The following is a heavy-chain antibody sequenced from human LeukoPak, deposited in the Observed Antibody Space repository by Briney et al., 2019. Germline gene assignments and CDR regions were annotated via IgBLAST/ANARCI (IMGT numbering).Heavy chain of an antibody. V-gene: IGHV4-4*02. J-gene: IGHJ4*02. CDR1: GGSISSSNW. CDR2: IYHSGST. D-gene: IGHD6-19*01. Sequence: ASGTLSLTCAVSGGSISSSNWWSWVRQPPGKGLEWIGEIYHSGSTNYNPSLKSRVTISVDESKNQFSLKLSSVTAADTAVYYCARGYSSGWYLVYWGQGTLVTVSS. CDR3: ARGYSSGWYLVY.